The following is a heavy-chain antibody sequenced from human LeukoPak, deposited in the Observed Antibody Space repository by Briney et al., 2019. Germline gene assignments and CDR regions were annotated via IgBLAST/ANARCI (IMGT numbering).Heavy chain of an antibody. CDR3: AKVKGWYGEGYFDY. J-gene: IGHJ4*02. Sequence: GGSLRLSCAASGFAVSSNYMNWVRQAPGKGLEWVSVIYSDGRTYYADSVKGRFTISRKISKNTPFFQMTSLRAEDAAVYYCAKVKGWYGEGYFDYWGQGTLVTVSS. D-gene: IGHD3-10*01. V-gene: IGHV3-53*01. CDR2: IYSDGRT. CDR1: GFAVSSNY.